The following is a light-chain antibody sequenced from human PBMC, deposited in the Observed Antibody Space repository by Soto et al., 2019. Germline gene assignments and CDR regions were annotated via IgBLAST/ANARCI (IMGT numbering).Light chain of an antibody. Sequence: QAVLAQPASVSGSPGQSITISCVETSSGGGRYTYVSWYQQYPGKAPKLIIYDVYNRPSGVSKRFSGSKSGNTASLTISGLQAEDEADYYCTSYTSASTPYVFGSGTKVTDL. J-gene: IGLJ1*01. CDR1: SSGGGRYTY. V-gene: IGLV2-14*01. CDR2: DVY. CDR3: TSYTSASTPYV.